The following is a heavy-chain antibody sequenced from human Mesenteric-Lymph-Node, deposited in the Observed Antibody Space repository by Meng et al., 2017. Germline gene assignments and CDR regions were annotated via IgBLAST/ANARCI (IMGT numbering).Heavy chain of an antibody. CDR3: ARGLGSLDF. J-gene: IGHJ4*02. V-gene: IGHV4-4*07. CDR2: TYSSGSA. Sequence: SETLSLTCTVSGGSISGYFWTWIRQPAGKGLEWIGRTYSSGSANYNPSLKSRVTMSEDTSKNQFSLQLSSVTAADTAVYYCARGLGSLDFWGQGTLVTVSS. CDR1: GGSISGYF. D-gene: IGHD6-25*01.